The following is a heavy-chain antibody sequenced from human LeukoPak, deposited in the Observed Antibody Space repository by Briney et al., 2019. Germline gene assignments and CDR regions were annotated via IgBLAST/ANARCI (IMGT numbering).Heavy chain of an antibody. J-gene: IGHJ4*02. CDR3: ATLGDSSGYYLRDY. V-gene: IGHV1-2*02. D-gene: IGHD3-22*01. Sequence: GASVKVSCKASGYTFTGFYIHWVRQAPGQGLEWMGWINPDSGGTNYAQESEGRVTMTRDTSISTAYMELSRLRSDDTAVDYCATLGDSSGYYLRDYWGQGTLVTVSS. CDR2: INPDSGGT. CDR1: GYTFTGFY.